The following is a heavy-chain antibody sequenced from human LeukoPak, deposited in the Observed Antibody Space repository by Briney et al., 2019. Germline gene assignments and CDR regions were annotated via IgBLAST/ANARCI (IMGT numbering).Heavy chain of an antibody. J-gene: IGHJ3*02. D-gene: IGHD6-13*01. CDR2: IYYSGST. V-gene: IGHV4-59*08. CDR1: GGSISSYY. CDR3: AKAAAAGTDAFDI. Sequence: SETLSLTCTVSGGSISSYYWSWIRQPPGKGLEWIGYIYYSGSTNYNPSLKSRVTISVDTTKNQFSLKLSSVTAADTAVYYCAKAAAAGTDAFDIWGQGTMVTVSS.